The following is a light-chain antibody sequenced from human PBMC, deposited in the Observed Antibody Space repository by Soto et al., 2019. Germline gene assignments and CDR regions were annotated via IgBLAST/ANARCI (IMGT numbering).Light chain of an antibody. J-gene: IGLJ1*01. CDR3: SSFSASTTQV. Sequence: QSALTQSASVSGSPGQSITISCTGTSSDVGRYNYVSWYQQHPGKAPKLMIYDVNTRPSGVSNRFSGSKSGNTASLTISGLQAEDEADYYCSSFSASTTQVFGPGTKVTVL. V-gene: IGLV2-14*03. CDR2: DVN. CDR1: SSDVGRYNY.